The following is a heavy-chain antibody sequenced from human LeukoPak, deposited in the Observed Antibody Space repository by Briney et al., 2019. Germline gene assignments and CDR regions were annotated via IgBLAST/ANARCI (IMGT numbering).Heavy chain of an antibody. J-gene: IGHJ4*02. CDR2: INPSGGST. CDR1: EYTFTSYY. Sequence: ASVKASCKASEYTFTSYYMHWVRQASGQGLEWMGIINPSGGSTSYAQKFQGRVTMTRDTSTSTVYMELSSLRSEDTAVYYCARDWENYDSSGYYVFWGQGTLVTVSS. V-gene: IGHV1-46*01. D-gene: IGHD3-22*01. CDR3: ARDWENYDSSGYYVF.